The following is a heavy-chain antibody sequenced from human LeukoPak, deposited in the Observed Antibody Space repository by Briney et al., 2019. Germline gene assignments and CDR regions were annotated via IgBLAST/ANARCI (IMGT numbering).Heavy chain of an antibody. D-gene: IGHD6-13*01. Sequence: ASVKVSCKASGYTFTGYYMHWVRQAPGQGLEWMGWINPNGGGTNYAQKFQGWVTMTRDTSISTAYMELSRLRSDDTAVYYCARGPSSWYGEFDYWGQGTLVTVSS. CDR2: INPNGGGT. J-gene: IGHJ4*02. CDR3: ARGPSSWYGEFDY. CDR1: GYTFTGYY. V-gene: IGHV1-2*04.